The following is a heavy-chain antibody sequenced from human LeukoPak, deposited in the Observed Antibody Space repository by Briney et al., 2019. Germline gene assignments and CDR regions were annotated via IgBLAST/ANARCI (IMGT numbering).Heavy chain of an antibody. CDR3: AKEWGYCSGGSCYSVSAGFDY. CDR2: ISGSGGST. Sequence: GGSLRLSCAASGFTFSSYAMSWVRQAPGKGLEWVSAISGSGGSTYYADSVKGRFTISRDNSKNTLYLQMNSLRAEDTAVYYCAKEWGYCSGGSCYSVSAGFDYWGQGTLVTVSS. D-gene: IGHD2-15*01. V-gene: IGHV3-23*01. J-gene: IGHJ4*02. CDR1: GFTFSSYA.